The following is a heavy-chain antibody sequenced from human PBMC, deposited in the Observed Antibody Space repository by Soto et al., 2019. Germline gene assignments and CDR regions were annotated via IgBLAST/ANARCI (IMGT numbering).Heavy chain of an antibody. J-gene: IGHJ6*02. V-gene: IGHV3-23*01. Sequence: GGSLRLSCAASGFTFSSYAMSWVRQAPGKGLEWVSAISGSGGSTYYADSVKGRFTISRDNSKNTLYLQMNSLRAEDTAVYYCAALELYCSSTSCPAPYYYYYGMDVWGQGTTVTVSS. D-gene: IGHD2-2*01. CDR3: AALELYCSSTSCPAPYYYYYGMDV. CDR2: ISGSGGST. CDR1: GFTFSSYA.